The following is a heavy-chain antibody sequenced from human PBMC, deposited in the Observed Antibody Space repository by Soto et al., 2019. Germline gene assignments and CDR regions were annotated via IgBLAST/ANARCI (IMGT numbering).Heavy chain of an antibody. J-gene: IGHJ4*02. CDR1: GGSFSGYY. Sequence: QVQLQQWGAGLLKPSETLSLTCAVYGGSFSGYYWSWIRQPPGKGLEWIGEINHSGSTNYNPSLKSRVTISVDTSKNQFSLKLGSVTAADTAVYYCARVLRGQLVLPGHFDYWGQGTLVTVSS. D-gene: IGHD6-6*01. CDR3: ARVLRGQLVLPGHFDY. V-gene: IGHV4-34*01. CDR2: INHSGST.